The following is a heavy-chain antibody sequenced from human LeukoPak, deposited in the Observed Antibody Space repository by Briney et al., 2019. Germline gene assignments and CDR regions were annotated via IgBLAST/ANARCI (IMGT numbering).Heavy chain of an antibody. V-gene: IGHV3-23*01. J-gene: IGHJ4*02. CDR3: ARGGYSSSWSAY. CDR2: ISGSGGST. CDR1: GFTFSSYA. Sequence: PGGSLRLSCAASGFTFSSYAMSWVRQAPGKGLEWVSAISGSGGSTYYADSVKGRFTISRDNAKNSLYLQMNSLRAEDTAVYYCARGGYSSSWSAYWGQGTLVTVSS. D-gene: IGHD6-13*01.